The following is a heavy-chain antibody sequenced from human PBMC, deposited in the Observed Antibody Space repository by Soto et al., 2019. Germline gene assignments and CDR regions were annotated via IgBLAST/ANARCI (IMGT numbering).Heavy chain of an antibody. J-gene: IGHJ5*01. V-gene: IGHV1-69*01. CDR3: ARDRWGSYSFDS. CDR2: IIPVFGTA. Sequence: QVQLVQSGAEVKKPGSSVKVSCKASGGVFRNYAINWVRQAPGQGLEWMAGIIPVFGTADYPQKFQGRVTITADESTTTAYMELTSLKTEDTAVYFCARDRWGSYSFDSWGQGTLVTVAS. D-gene: IGHD1-26*01. CDR1: GGVFRNYA.